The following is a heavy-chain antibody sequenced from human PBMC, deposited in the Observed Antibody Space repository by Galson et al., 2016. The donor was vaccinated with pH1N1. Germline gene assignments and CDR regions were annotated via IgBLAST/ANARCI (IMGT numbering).Heavy chain of an antibody. D-gene: IGHD6-19*01. CDR2: IHYSGNT. Sequence: LSLTCTVSGASFSSSPYHWGWIRQPPGKGLEWIATIHYSGNTYYDPSLESRVTLSLDTSRNQLSLKLNSVTAVDTAVYYCARHSSQWLVESTVDYWGQGTLVPVSS. CDR1: GASFSSSPYH. J-gene: IGHJ4*02. V-gene: IGHV4-39*01. CDR3: ARHSSQWLVESTVDY.